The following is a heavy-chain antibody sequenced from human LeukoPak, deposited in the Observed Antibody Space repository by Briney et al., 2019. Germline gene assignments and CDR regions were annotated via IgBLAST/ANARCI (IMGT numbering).Heavy chain of an antibody. V-gene: IGHV3-48*03. CDR1: GFTFSSYE. Sequence: GGSLRLSCAASGFTFSSYEMNWVRQAPGKGLDWVSYISTSGSTIYYADSVKGRFTISRDNAKNSLYLQMNSLRAEDTAVYYCATSRGSWPDYFDYWGQGTLVTVSS. CDR2: ISTSGSTI. J-gene: IGHJ4*02. D-gene: IGHD6-13*01. CDR3: ATSRGSWPDYFDY.